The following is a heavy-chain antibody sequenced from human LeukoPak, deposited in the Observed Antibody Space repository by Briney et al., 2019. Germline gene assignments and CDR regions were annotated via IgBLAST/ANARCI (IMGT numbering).Heavy chain of an antibody. Sequence: PSEALSLTCAVSGGSISSSSGNCWTWVRQPPGKGLEWIGEIYHSGRTNYNPSPKSRVTMLLDKSKNQFSLKLSSVTAADTAVYYCARNGGNSDFDYWGQGTLVTVSS. V-gene: IGHV4-4*02. D-gene: IGHD4-23*01. J-gene: IGHJ4*02. CDR2: IYHSGRT. CDR1: GGSISSSSGNC. CDR3: ARNGGNSDFDY.